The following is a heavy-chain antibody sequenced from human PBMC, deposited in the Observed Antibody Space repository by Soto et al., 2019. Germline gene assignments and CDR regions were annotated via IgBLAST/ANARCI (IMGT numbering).Heavy chain of an antibody. CDR3: ARGPQQYSSGWYPSPRYWYFDL. V-gene: IGHV3-13*01. CDR1: GFTFSSYD. D-gene: IGHD6-19*01. CDR2: IGTAGDT. J-gene: IGHJ2*01. Sequence: EVQLVESGGGLVQPGGSLRLSCAASGFTFSSYDMHWVRQATGKGLEWVSAIGTAGDTYYPGSVKGRFTISRENAKNSLYLQMNSLRAGDTAVYYCARGPQQYSSGWYPSPRYWYFDLWGRRTLVTVSS.